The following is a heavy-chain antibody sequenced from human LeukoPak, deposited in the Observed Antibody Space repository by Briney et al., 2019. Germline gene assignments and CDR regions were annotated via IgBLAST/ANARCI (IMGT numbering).Heavy chain of an antibody. CDR1: GGSFSGYY. Sequence: PSETLSLTCAVYGGSFSGYYWSWIRQPPGKGLEWIGEINHSGSTNYNPSLKSRVTISVDTSKNQFSLKLSSVTAADTAVYYCARHRVLYSSPAPFDPWGQGTLVTVSS. J-gene: IGHJ5*02. CDR3: ARHRVLYSSPAPFDP. D-gene: IGHD6-13*01. CDR2: INHSGST. V-gene: IGHV4-34*01.